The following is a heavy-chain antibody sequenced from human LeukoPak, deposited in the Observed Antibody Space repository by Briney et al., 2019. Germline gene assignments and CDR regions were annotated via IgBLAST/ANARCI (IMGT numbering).Heavy chain of an antibody. CDR3: ARGGDRITIFGVVIPYYYYGMDV. Sequence: PGGSLRLSCAASGFTFSSYAMHWVRQAPGKGLEYVSAISSNGGSTYYANSVKGRFTISRDNSKNTLYLQMGSLRAEDMAVYYCARGGDRITIFGVVIPYYYYGMDVWGQGTTVTVSS. V-gene: IGHV3-64*01. J-gene: IGHJ6*02. CDR1: GFTFSSYA. CDR2: ISSNGGST. D-gene: IGHD3-3*01.